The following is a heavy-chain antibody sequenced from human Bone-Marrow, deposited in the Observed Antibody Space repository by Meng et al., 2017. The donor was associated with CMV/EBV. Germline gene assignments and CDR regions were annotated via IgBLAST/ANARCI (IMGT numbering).Heavy chain of an antibody. Sequence: SETLSLTCTVSGDSISSTSNYWVWIRQPPGKGLEWIGSIYYSGSTYYNPSLKSRVTISVDTSKNQFSLRLSSVTAADTAVYYCARHGGGTYVVPAATDFDYWGQGTLVTVSS. CDR3: ARHGGGTYVVPAATDFDY. CDR1: GDSISSTSNY. J-gene: IGHJ4*02. D-gene: IGHD2-2*01. V-gene: IGHV4-39*01. CDR2: IYYSGST.